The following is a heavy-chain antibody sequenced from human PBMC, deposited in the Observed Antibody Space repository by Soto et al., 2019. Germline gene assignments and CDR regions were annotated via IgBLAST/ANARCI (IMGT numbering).Heavy chain of an antibody. CDR1: GGSISSSHW. CDR3: ASQLSGSYSKHFDY. Sequence: SETLSLTCAVSGGSISSSHWWRWVRQPPGKGLEWIGEIYHSGSTNYNPSLKSLVTISVDKSNNQFSLKLSAVTAADTAVYYCASQLSGSYSKHFDYWCQGTLVT. CDR2: IYHSGST. J-gene: IGHJ4*02. V-gene: IGHV4-4*02. D-gene: IGHD1-26*01.